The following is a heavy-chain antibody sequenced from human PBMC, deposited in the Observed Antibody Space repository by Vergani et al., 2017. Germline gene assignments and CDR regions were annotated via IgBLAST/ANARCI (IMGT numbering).Heavy chain of an antibody. CDR2: ISYDGSNK. CDR1: GFTFSSYA. V-gene: IGHV3-30-3*01. CDR3: ASDSIAAESPPQYYMDV. J-gene: IGHJ6*03. Sequence: QVQLVESGGGVVQPGRSLRLSCAASGFTFSSYAMHWVRQAPGKGLEWVAVISYDGSNKYYADSVKGRFTISRDNSKNTLYLQMNSLRAEDTAVYYCASDSIAAESPPQYYMDVWGKGTTVTVSS. D-gene: IGHD6-13*01.